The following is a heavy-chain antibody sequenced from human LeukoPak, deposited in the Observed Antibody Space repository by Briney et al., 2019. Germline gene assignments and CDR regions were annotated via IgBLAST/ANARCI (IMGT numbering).Heavy chain of an antibody. V-gene: IGHV3-48*03. Sequence: SGGSLRLSCAASGFTFSSYEMNWVRQAPGKGLEWVSYISSNGYTIYYADSVKGRFTISRDNAKNSLYLQMNSLRAEDTAVYYCAKGASARLYYFDYWGQGTLVTVSS. J-gene: IGHJ4*02. CDR1: GFTFSSYE. CDR3: AKGASARLYYFDY. CDR2: ISSNGYTI.